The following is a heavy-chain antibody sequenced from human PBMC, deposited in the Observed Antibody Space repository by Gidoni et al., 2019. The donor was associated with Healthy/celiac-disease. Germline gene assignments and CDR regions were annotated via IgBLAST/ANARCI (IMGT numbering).Heavy chain of an antibody. V-gene: IGHV3-21*01. CDR1: GFTFISYS. J-gene: IGHJ4*02. D-gene: IGHD3-10*01. CDR2: ISSSSSYI. Sequence: EVQLVESGGGLVKPGGSLRHSCEASGFTFISYSRNWVRQGPGKGLEWVSSISSSSSYIYYADSVKGRFTISRDNAKNSLYLQMNSLRAEDTAVYYCARGPKNYYGSGSYGGYWGQGTLVTVSS. CDR3: ARGPKNYYGSGSYGGY.